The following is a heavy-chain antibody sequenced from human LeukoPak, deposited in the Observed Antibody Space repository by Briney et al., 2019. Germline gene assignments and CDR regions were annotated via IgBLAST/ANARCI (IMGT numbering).Heavy chain of an antibody. Sequence: KPSETLSLTCAVYGGSFSGYHSTWIRQPPGKGLEWIGEINHNGNTNYNPSLKSRVTISVDTSKNQFSLELSFVTAADTAVYYCARPSRSLWFGDLYFDYWGQGTLVTVSS. CDR2: INHNGNT. CDR3: ARPSRSLWFGDLYFDY. D-gene: IGHD3-10*01. V-gene: IGHV4-34*01. CDR1: GGSFSGYH. J-gene: IGHJ4*02.